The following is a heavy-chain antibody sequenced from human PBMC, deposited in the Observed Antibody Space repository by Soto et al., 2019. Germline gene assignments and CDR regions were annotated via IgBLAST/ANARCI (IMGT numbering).Heavy chain of an antibody. Sequence: SGPTLVNPTQTLTLTCTFSGFSLSTRGMCVSWIRQPPGKALEWLARIDWDDGKYYSTSLKTRLTISKDTSKNQVVLTMTNMDPVDTATHYCARIPTRGLYMDVWGKGTTVTVSS. J-gene: IGHJ6*03. CDR2: IDWDDGK. CDR1: GFSLSTRGMC. CDR3: ARIPTRGLYMDV. V-gene: IGHV2-70*11.